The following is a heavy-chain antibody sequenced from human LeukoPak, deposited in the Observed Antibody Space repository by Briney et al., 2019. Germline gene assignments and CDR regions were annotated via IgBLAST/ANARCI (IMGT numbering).Heavy chain of an antibody. V-gene: IGHV3-53*01. CDR1: GFTVSSNY. D-gene: IGHD6-13*01. Sequence: PGGSLRLSCAASGFTVSSNYMSWVRQAPGKGLEWVSVIYSGGSTYYADSVKGRFTISRDNSKNTLCLQMNSLRAEDTAVYYCARERIAAAPGEDYFDYWGQGTLVTVSS. CDR3: ARERIAAAPGEDYFDY. J-gene: IGHJ4*02. CDR2: IYSGGST.